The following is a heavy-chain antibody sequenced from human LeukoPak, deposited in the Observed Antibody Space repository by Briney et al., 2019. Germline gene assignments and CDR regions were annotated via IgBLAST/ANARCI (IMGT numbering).Heavy chain of an antibody. Sequence: SETLSLTCTVSGGSISSSSYYWGWIRQPPGKGLEWIASIYYSGSTYYNPSLKSRVTISVDTSKNQFSLKLSSVTAADTAIYYCARAVPGRFDYWGQGTLVTVSS. CDR2: IYYSGST. V-gene: IGHV4-39*07. J-gene: IGHJ4*02. CDR3: ARAVPGRFDY. CDR1: GGSISSSSYY. D-gene: IGHD6-19*01.